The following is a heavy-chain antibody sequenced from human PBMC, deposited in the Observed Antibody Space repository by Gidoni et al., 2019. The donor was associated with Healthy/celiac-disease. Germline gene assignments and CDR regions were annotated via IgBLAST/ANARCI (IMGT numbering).Heavy chain of an antibody. CDR3: AKDYYDFWSGYSPYYYYYMDV. CDR1: GFTFDDYA. V-gene: IGHV3-9*01. D-gene: IGHD3-3*01. J-gene: IGHJ6*03. Sequence: EVQLVESGGGLVQPGSSLRLSCAASGFTFDDYAMHWVRQAPGKGLEWVSGISWNSGSIGYADSVKGRFTISRDNAKNSLYLQMNSLRAEDTALYYCAKDYYDFWSGYSPYYYYYMDVWGKGTTVTVSS. CDR2: ISWNSGSI.